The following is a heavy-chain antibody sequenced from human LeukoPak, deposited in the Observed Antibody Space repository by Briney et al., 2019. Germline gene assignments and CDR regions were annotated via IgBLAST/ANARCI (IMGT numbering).Heavy chain of an antibody. Sequence: SETLSLTCTVSGGPISSYYWSWIRQPPGKGLEWIGYIYTSGSTNYNPSLKSRVTISVDTSKNQFSLKLSSVTAADTAVYYCARHDGYSNPRWGQGTLVTVSS. CDR2: IYTSGST. J-gene: IGHJ4*02. CDR1: GGPISSYY. V-gene: IGHV4-4*09. D-gene: IGHD4-11*01. CDR3: ARHDGYSNPR.